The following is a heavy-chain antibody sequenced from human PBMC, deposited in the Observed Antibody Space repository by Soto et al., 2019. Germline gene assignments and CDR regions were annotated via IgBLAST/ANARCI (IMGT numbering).Heavy chain of an antibody. D-gene: IGHD3-3*01. CDR3: ARIFHDNYGFWSGYGLFDP. J-gene: IGHJ5*02. CDR2: ISAYNGNT. CDR1: GYTFASYG. Sequence: ASVKVSCKASGYTFASYGISWGRQAPGQGLEWMGWISAYNGNTNYAQKLQGRVTMTTDTSTSTAYMELRSLRSDDTAVYYCARIFHDNYGFWSGYGLFDPWGQGTLVPVS. V-gene: IGHV1-18*01.